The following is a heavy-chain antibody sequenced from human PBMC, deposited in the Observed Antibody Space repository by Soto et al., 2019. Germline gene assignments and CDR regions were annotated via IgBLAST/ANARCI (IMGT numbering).Heavy chain of an antibody. CDR3: ARGPEDIVVVVAASLSWFDP. CDR2: ISSSSSYI. V-gene: IGHV3-21*01. J-gene: IGHJ5*02. Sequence: EVQLVESGGGLVKPGGSLRLSCAASGFTFSSYSMNWVRQAPGKGLEWVSSISSSSSYIYYADSVKGRFTISRDNAKNLLYLQMNSLRAEDTAVYYCARGPEDIVVVVAASLSWFDPWGQGTLVTVAS. CDR1: GFTFSSYS. D-gene: IGHD2-15*01.